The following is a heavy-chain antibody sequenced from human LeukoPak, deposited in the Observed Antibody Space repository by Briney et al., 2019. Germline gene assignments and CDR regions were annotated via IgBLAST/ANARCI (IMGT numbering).Heavy chain of an antibody. D-gene: IGHD4-17*01. Sequence: SVKVSCKASAGTFSSYAISWVRQAPGQGLEWMGRIIPIFGTANYAQRFQGRVTITADKSTSTAYMELSSLRSEDTAVYYCARIHTVTTATDYWGQGTLVTVSS. CDR1: AGTFSSYA. V-gene: IGHV1-69*06. CDR3: ARIHTVTTATDY. J-gene: IGHJ4*02. CDR2: IIPIFGTA.